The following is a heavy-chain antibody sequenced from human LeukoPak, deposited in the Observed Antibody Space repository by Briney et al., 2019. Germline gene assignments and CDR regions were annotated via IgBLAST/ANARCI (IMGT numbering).Heavy chain of an antibody. CDR1: GFSFSTYS. V-gene: IGHV3-23*01. J-gene: IGHJ4*02. D-gene: IGHD3-22*01. CDR3: VKEYDSRGYFDY. Sequence: PGGSLRLSCATSGFSFSTYSMSWVRQAPGKGLEWVSAISGSGANSYYPDSVKGRFTFSRDNSQNTLYLQMNSLRVEDTAIYYCVKEYDSRGYFDYWGQGTLVTVSS. CDR2: ISGSGANS.